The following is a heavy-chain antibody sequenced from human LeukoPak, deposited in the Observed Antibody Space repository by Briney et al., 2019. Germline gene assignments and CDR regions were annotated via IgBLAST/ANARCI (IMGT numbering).Heavy chain of an antibody. CDR1: GGSIGTYS. CDR2: IYYSGTT. V-gene: IGHV4-59*12. D-gene: IGHD3-22*01. Sequence: SETLSLTCTVSGGSIGTYSWHWIRQPPGKGLVWIGYIYYSGTTNYNPSLKSRVTISVDTSKNQFSLKLSSVTAADTAVYYCSRAMDYYDSSGYYQDYWGQGTLVTVSS. J-gene: IGHJ4*02. CDR3: SRAMDYYDSSGYYQDY.